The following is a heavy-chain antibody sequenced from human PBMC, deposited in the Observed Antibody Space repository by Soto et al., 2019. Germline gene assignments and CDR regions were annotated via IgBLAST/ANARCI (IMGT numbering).Heavy chain of an antibody. D-gene: IGHD6-19*01. Sequence: HPGGSLRLSCAASGFTFDDYAMHWVRQAPGKGLEWVSGISWNSGGIGYADSVKGRFTISRDNAKNSLYLQMNSLRAEDTALYYCAKDGSSGRTFDGMDVWGQGTTVTVSS. CDR3: AKDGSSGRTFDGMDV. V-gene: IGHV3-9*01. CDR2: ISWNSGGI. J-gene: IGHJ6*02. CDR1: GFTFDDYA.